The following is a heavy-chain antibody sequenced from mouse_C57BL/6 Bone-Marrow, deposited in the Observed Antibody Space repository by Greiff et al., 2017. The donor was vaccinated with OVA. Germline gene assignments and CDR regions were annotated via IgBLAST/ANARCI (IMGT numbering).Heavy chain of an antibody. D-gene: IGHD2-5*01. CDR2: LYPGDGDT. V-gene: IGHV1-82*01. Sequence: QVQLQQSGPELVKPGASVKISCKASGYAFSSSWMNWVKQRPGKGLEWIGRLYPGDGDTNYNGKFKGKATLTADKSSSTAYMQLSSLTSEDSAVYFCARRYYSKDYAMDYWGQGTSVTVSS. J-gene: IGHJ4*01. CDR3: ARRYYSKDYAMDY. CDR1: GYAFSSSW.